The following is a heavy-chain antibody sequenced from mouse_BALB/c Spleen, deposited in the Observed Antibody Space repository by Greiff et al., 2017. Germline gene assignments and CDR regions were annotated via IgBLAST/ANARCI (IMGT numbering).Heavy chain of an antibody. J-gene: IGHJ2*01. CDR2: INPSSGYT. CDR3: ARDDGYYAFDY. CDR1: GYTFTSYT. Sequence: QVTLKESGAELARPGASVKMSCKASGYTFTSYTMHWVKQRPGQGLEWIGYINPSSGYTNYNQKFKDKATLTADKSSSTAYMQLSSLTSEDSAVYYCARDDGYYAFDYWGQGTTLTVSS. D-gene: IGHD2-3*01. V-gene: IGHV1-4*01.